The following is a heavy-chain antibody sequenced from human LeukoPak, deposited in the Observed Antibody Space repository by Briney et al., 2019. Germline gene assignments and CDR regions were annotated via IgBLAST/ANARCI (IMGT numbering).Heavy chain of an antibody. Sequence: SQTLSLTCAVSGCSISSGGYSWSWIRQPPGKGLEWIGYIYHSGSTYYNPSLKSRVTISVDRSKNQFSLKLSSVTAADTAVYYCAGIAAAGTHYFDYWGQGTLVTVSS. J-gene: IGHJ4*02. CDR3: AGIAAAGTHYFDY. CDR1: GCSISSGGYS. D-gene: IGHD6-13*01. V-gene: IGHV4-30-2*01. CDR2: IYHSGST.